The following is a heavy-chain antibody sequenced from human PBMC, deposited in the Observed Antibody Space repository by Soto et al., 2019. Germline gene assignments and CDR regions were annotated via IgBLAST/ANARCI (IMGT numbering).Heavy chain of an antibody. CDR3: AGCSLIGCDYYYGMDV. CDR1: GYTFSDYY. V-gene: IGHV1-2*02. CDR2: INPNSGGT. Sequence: ASVKVSCKXSGYTFSDYYLNWVRQAPGQGLEWMGWINPNSGGTDYAQNFQGRVTLTRDTSISTAYMELSRLRSDDTAVYYCAGCSLIGCDYYYGMDVWGQGTTVTVSS. D-gene: IGHD5-12*01. J-gene: IGHJ6*02.